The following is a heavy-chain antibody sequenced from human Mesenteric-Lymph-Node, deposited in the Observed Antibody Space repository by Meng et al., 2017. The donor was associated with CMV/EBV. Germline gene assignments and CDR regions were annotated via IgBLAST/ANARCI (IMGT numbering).Heavy chain of an antibody. CDR2: IHHSGST. CDR1: GGSISSSDYY. D-gene: IGHD5-24*01. Sequence: SETLSLTCTVSGGSISSSDYYWGWIRQPPGKGLEWIGSIHHSGSTYYNPSLKSRVTISVDTSKRQFSLRLSSVTAADTAVFYCARDERVATIDHWGQGTLVTVSS. CDR3: ARDERVATIDH. J-gene: IGHJ4*02. V-gene: IGHV4-39*07.